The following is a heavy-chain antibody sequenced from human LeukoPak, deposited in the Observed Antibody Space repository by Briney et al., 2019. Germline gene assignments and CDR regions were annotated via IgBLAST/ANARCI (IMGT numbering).Heavy chain of an antibody. V-gene: IGHV1-69*13. CDR2: IIPIFGTA. CDR1: GGTFSSYA. D-gene: IGHD3-10*01. J-gene: IGHJ6*02. CDR3: ARAISTSITMVRGSGPHLDYYYGMDV. Sequence: SVKVSCKASGGTFSSYAISWVRQAPGQGLEWMGGIIPIFGTANYAQKFQGRVTITADESTSTAYMELRSLRSDDTAVYYCARAISTSITMVRGSGPHLDYYYGMDVWGQGTTVTVSS.